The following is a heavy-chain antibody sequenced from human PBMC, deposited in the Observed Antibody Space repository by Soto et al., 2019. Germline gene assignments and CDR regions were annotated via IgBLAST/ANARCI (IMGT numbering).Heavy chain of an antibody. CDR3: ASSGTVRYYYYGMDV. CDR1: GYTFTSYG. CDR2: ISAYNGNT. J-gene: IGHJ6*02. Sequence: APVKVSCKASGYTFTSYGISWVRQAPGQGLEWVGWISAYNGNTNYAQKLQGRVTMTTDTSTSTAYMELRSLRSDDTAVYYCASSGTVRYYYYGMDVWGQGTTVTVSS. D-gene: IGHD1-1*01. V-gene: IGHV1-18*01.